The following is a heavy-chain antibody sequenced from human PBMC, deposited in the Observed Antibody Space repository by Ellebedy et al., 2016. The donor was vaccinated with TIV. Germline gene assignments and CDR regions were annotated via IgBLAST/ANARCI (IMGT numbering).Heavy chain of an antibody. CDR2: IYHTGST. CDR1: GASISTYY. D-gene: IGHD1-26*01. CDR3: ARERLLVGVSTGISEF. Sequence: SETLSLTCSVSGASISTYYWSWIRQSPGKGLEWIGYIYHTGSTNYNPSLKSRVTMSVDTSKNQVSLKLSSVTAADTAVYYCARERLLVGVSTGISEFWGQGTLVSVSS. V-gene: IGHV4-59*12. J-gene: IGHJ4*02.